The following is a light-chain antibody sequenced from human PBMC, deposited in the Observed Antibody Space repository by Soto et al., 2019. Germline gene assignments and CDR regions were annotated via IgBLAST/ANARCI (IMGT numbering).Light chain of an antibody. J-gene: IGLJ1*01. CDR2: DVS. Sequence: QSVLTQPASVSGSPGQSITISCTGTSSDVVGYNYVSWYQHHPGKAPKLLIYDVSNRPSGVSNRFSGSKSDNTASLTISGLQPEEEADYYCSSYTTSNTRQIVFGTGTKVTV. CDR3: SSYTTSNTRQIV. CDR1: SSDVVGYNY. V-gene: IGLV2-14*03.